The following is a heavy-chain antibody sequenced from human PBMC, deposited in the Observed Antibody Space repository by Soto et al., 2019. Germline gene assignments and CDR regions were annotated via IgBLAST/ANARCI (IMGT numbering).Heavy chain of an antibody. CDR2: IIPIFGTA. D-gene: IGHD6-6*01. Sequence: SVKVSCKASGGTFSSYAISWVRQAPGQGLEWMGGIIPIFGTANYAQKFQGRVTITADESTSTAYMELSRLRSEDTAVYYCARGMLRIAARPPYFDYSGPGTLVTVYS. CDR3: ARGMLRIAARPPYFDY. J-gene: IGHJ4*02. V-gene: IGHV1-69*13. CDR1: GGTFSSYA.